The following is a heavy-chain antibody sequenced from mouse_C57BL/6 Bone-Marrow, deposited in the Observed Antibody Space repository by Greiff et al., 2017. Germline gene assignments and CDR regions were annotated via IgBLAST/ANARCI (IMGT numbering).Heavy chain of an antibody. D-gene: IGHD1-1*01. CDR3: ARQRTYYGSSYGYAMDY. Sequence: QVQLQQSGPGLVAPSQSLSITCTVSGFSLTSYGVHWVRQPPGKGLEWLVVIWSDGSTTYNSALKSRLSISKDNSNGQVFLKMNSLQTDDTAMYYCARQRTYYGSSYGYAMDYWGQGTSVTVSS. CDR1: GFSLTSYG. CDR2: IWSDGST. J-gene: IGHJ4*01. V-gene: IGHV2-6-1*01.